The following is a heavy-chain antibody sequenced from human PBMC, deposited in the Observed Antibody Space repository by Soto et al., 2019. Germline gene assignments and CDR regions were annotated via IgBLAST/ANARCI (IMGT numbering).Heavy chain of an antibody. J-gene: IGHJ3*02. Sequence: GGSLRLSCAASGFTFSNYAMNWVRQAPGKGLEWVANIREDGTGNSYVDSVKGRFTIARDNARNSLYLQMNSLRAEDTAVYYCARARDGAFDIWGQGTMVTVSS. CDR3: ARARDGAFDI. CDR1: GFTFSNYA. V-gene: IGHV3-7*04. CDR2: IREDGTGN.